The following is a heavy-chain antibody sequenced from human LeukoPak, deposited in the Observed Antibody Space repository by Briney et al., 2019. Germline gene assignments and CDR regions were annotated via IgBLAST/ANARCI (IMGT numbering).Heavy chain of an antibody. CDR1: GGSISTYY. D-gene: IGHD1-1*01. Sequence: PSEALSLTCTVSGGSISTYYWSWIRQPPGEGLEWIGYISNGGSTKYNPSLKSRVTISVDTSKNQLSLELRSVTAADTAVYHCVRLQPNTGEWAFDIWGQGTMVSVSS. J-gene: IGHJ3*02. CDR2: ISNGGST. CDR3: VRLQPNTGEWAFDI. V-gene: IGHV4-59*01.